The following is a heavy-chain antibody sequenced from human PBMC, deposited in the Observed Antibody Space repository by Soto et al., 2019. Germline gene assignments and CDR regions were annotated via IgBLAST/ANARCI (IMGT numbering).Heavy chain of an antibody. CDR3: VRNIGDSWLDH. D-gene: IGHD2-15*01. J-gene: IGHJ5*02. CDR2: ISFDGHDQ. V-gene: IGHV3-30*03. Sequence: SCAASGFPFSNYGMHWVRQAPGKGLEWMAVISFDGHDQDYAVSVKGRLTINPDTSKNQLSLQLSSVTPEDTAVYYCVRNIGDSWLDHWGQGTLVTVSS. CDR1: GFPFSNYG.